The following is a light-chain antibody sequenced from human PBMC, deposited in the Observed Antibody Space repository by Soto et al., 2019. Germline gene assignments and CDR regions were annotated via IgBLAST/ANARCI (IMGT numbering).Light chain of an antibody. Sequence: DIQMTQSPSTLSASVGDRVTITCRASQSISSWLAWYQQKPGQAPKLLIYKASTLQSGVPSRFSGSGSGTEFTLAISSLQPDDSATYYCQQYNDNWTFGRETKVDIK. CDR3: QQYNDNWT. CDR1: QSISSW. CDR2: KAS. J-gene: IGKJ1*01. V-gene: IGKV1-5*03.